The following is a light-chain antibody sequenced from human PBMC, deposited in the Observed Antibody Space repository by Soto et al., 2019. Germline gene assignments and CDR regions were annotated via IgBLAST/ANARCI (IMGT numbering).Light chain of an antibody. CDR1: QSVSSSY. Sequence: EILLTQSRGTLSLCRGEISTLSCMSSQSVSSSYLGWYQQKPGQAPRLLIYGASSRATGIPDRFSGSGSGTEFTLTISSLQSEDFAVYYCQQYNNWPRITFGQGTRLEI. V-gene: IGKV3-20*01. J-gene: IGKJ5*01. CDR3: QQYNNWPRIT. CDR2: GAS.